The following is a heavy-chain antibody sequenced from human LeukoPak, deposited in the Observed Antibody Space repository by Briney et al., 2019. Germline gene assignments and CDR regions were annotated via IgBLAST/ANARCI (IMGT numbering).Heavy chain of an antibody. V-gene: IGHV1-2*02. Sequence: GASVKVSCKASGYTFTGYYMHWVRQAPGQGLEWMGWINPNSGGTNHAQKFQGRVTMSRDTSISTAYMELSRLRSDDTAVYYCARGLYSSSYYVFDYWGQGTLVTVSS. J-gene: IGHJ4*02. D-gene: IGHD6-13*01. CDR1: GYTFTGYY. CDR2: INPNSGGT. CDR3: ARGLYSSSYYVFDY.